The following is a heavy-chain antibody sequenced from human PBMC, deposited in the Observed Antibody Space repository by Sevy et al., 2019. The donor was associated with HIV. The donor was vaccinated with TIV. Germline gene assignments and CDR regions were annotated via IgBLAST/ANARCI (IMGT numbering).Heavy chain of an antibody. CDR1: GFTLDDYV. J-gene: IGHJ6*02. CDR3: VKDLTVTTSEGDFHYGMDV. V-gene: IGHV3-9*01. D-gene: IGHD4-4*01. CDR2: INRNSGTV. Sequence: GGSLRLSCAASGFTLDDYVMHWVRQGPGKGLEWVSTINRNSGTVDYADSVKGRFTVSRDNAKNSLYIQMNSLRGEDTALYYCVKDLTVTTSEGDFHYGMDVWGQGTTVTVSS.